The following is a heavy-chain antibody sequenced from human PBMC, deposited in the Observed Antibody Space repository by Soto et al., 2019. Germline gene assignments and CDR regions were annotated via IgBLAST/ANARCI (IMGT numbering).Heavy chain of an antibody. J-gene: IGHJ1*01. CDR3: ARADYYDSSGPLGFQH. Sequence: QVQLQESGPGLVKPSQTLSLTCTVSGGSISSGDYYWSWIRQPPGKGLEWIGYIYYSGSTYYNPSLKSRVTISVDTSKNQFSLKLSSVTAADTAVYYCARADYYDSSGPLGFQHWGQGTLVTVSS. V-gene: IGHV4-30-4*01. D-gene: IGHD3-22*01. CDR1: GGSISSGDYY. CDR2: IYYSGST.